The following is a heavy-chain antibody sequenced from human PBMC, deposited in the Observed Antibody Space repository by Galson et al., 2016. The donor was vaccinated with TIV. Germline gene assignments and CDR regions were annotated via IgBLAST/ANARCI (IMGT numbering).Heavy chain of an antibody. V-gene: IGHV5-51*03. Sequence: QSGAEMTKPGDSLKISCKASGFNFTNYWIGWVRQMPGKGLEWMAIIYPDDSHSTYSPSFQGQVTISVDKSIRTAFLQWNSLKASDSGMYYCALVRGDSWGQGTLVTVSS. CDR1: GFNFTNYW. CDR3: ALVRGDS. J-gene: IGHJ4*02. D-gene: IGHD3-10*01. CDR2: IYPDDSHS.